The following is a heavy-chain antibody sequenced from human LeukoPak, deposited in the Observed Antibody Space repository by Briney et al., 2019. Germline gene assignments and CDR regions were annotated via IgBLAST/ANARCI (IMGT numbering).Heavy chain of an antibody. CDR1: GGSISSSSYY. Sequence: SETLSLTCTVSGGSISSSSYYWGWIRQPPGKGLEWIGSIYYSGSTYYNPSLKSRVTISVDTSKNQFSLKLSSVTAADTAAYYCARVARPARPTMVRGVITVYYYYYMDVWGKGTTVTISS. CDR3: ARVARPARPTMVRGVITVYYYYYMDV. CDR2: IYYSGST. V-gene: IGHV4-39*01. J-gene: IGHJ6*03. D-gene: IGHD3-10*01.